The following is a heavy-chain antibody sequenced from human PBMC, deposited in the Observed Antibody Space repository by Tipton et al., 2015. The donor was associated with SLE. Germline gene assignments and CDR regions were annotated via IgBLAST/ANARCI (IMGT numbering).Heavy chain of an antibody. CDR1: GFTFDDFD. CDR2: IRSKIYGETT. CDR3: TRVPRRGFDSIWGSYRYTSFDY. V-gene: IGHV3-49*04. J-gene: IGHJ4*02. Sequence: QLVQSGGGVVRPGGSLRLSCAASGFTFDDFDMSWVRQAPGKGLEWVGFIRSKIYGETTEYAASVKGRFIMSRDDSKSIAYLQMNSLKTEDTAVYYCTRVPRRGFDSIWGSYRYTSFDYWGQGTLVTVSS. D-gene: IGHD3-16*02.